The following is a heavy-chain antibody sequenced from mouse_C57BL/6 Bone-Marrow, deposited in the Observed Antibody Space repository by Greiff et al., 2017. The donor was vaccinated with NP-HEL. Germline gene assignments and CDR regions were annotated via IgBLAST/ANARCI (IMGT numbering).Heavy chain of an antibody. J-gene: IGHJ4*01. Sequence: EVNVVESGAELVKPGASVKLSCTASGFNITDYYMHWVKQRTEQGLEWIGRIDPEDGETKYAPKFQGKATITADTSSNTAYLQLSSLTSEDTAVYYGASSIYYYGSGYAMDYWGQGTAVTVSS. CDR3: ASSIYYYGSGYAMDY. D-gene: IGHD1-1*01. CDR1: GFNITDYY. CDR2: IDPEDGET. V-gene: IGHV14-2*01.